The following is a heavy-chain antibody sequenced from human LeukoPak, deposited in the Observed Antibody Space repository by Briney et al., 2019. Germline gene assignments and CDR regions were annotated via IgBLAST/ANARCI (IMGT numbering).Heavy chain of an antibody. CDR3: AKIEDIVATIARGYFDY. V-gene: IGHV3-23*01. Sequence: GGSLRLSCAASGFTFSSYAMSWVRQAPGKGLEWVSAISGSGGSTGYADSVKGRFTIPRDNSKNTVYLQMNSLRAEDTAVYYCAKIEDIVATIARGYFDYWGQGTLVTVSS. J-gene: IGHJ4*02. D-gene: IGHD5-12*01. CDR2: ISGSGGST. CDR1: GFTFSSYA.